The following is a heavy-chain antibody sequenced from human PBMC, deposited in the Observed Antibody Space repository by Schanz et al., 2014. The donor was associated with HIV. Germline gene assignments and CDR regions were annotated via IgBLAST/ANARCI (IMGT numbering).Heavy chain of an antibody. Sequence: QVQLVQSGAEVKKPGASVKVSCKASGYTFSSHGISWVRQAPGQGLEWMGCLSPHNGDTNYAQKFQGRITLTTDSPTNTAYLELRSLTSDDTAVYYCAREYSNWDRHFDYGGQGTLVTVSP. V-gene: IGHV1-18*01. CDR2: LSPHNGDT. D-gene: IGHD5-18*01. CDR3: AREYSNWDRHFDY. J-gene: IGHJ4*02. CDR1: GYTFSSHG.